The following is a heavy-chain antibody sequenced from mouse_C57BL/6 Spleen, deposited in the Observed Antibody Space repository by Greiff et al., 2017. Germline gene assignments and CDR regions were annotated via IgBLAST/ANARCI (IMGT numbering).Heavy chain of an antibody. D-gene: IGHD1-1*01. CDR1: GFTFSSYG. V-gene: IGHV5-6*01. Sequence: EVQLKESGGDLVKPGGSLKLSCAASGFTFSSYGMSWVRQTPDKRLEWVATISSGGSYTNYPDSVKGRFTISRDNAKNTLYLQLSSLKSEDTAMYYCARQNYYGSSYEDYWGQGTTLTVSS. CDR2: ISSGGSYT. CDR3: ARQNYYGSSYEDY. J-gene: IGHJ2*01.